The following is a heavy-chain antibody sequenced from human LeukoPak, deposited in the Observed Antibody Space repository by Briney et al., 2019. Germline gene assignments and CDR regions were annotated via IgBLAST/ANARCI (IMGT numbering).Heavy chain of an antibody. CDR3: ARRSTVAGLFAGDY. CDR1: GFTFSSYS. V-gene: IGHV3-48*01. CDR2: ISTSSSTI. Sequence: GGSLRLSCAASGFTFSSYSMNWVRQAPGKGLEWVSYISTSSSTIYYADSVKGRFTISRDNAKNSLYLQMNYLRAEDTAVYYCARRSTVAGLFAGDYWGQGTLVTVSS. J-gene: IGHJ4*02. D-gene: IGHD6-19*01.